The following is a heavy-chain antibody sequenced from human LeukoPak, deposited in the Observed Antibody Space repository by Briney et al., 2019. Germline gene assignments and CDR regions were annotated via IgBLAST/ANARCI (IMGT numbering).Heavy chain of an antibody. CDR1: GYSISSGYY. Sequence: SETLSLTCTVSGYSISSGYYWGWIRQPPGKGLEWIGSIYHSGSTYYNPSLKSRVTISVDTSKNQFSLKLSSVTAADTAVYYCARGYSGFFPYYFDYWGQGTLVTVSS. CDR3: ARGYSGFFPYYFDY. V-gene: IGHV4-38-2*02. D-gene: IGHD5-12*01. J-gene: IGHJ4*02. CDR2: IYHSGST.